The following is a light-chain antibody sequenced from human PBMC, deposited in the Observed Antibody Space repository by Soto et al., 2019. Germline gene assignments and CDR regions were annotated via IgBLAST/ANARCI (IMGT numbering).Light chain of an antibody. CDR3: SSYTNTKSFYV. Sequence: QSALTQPASVSGSPGQSITISCTGTSSDVGAYDYVSWYQHHPGKATKLMISQVSNRPSGVSIRFSVSKSGNTASLTISGLQAEDEADYYCSSYTNTKSFYVFGTGTKVTVL. J-gene: IGLJ1*01. CDR2: QVS. CDR1: SSDVGAYDY. V-gene: IGLV2-14*01.